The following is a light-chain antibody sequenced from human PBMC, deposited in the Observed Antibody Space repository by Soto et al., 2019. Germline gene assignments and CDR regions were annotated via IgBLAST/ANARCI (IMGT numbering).Light chain of an antibody. V-gene: IGKV3-15*01. CDR2: DAS. J-gene: IGKJ1*01. Sequence: EIVLSQSPGALSLSPGERATLYCRVSQSVSSNLAWYQQKPGQAPRLLIYDASSRATGIPARFSGSGSGTEFTLTISSLQSEDFAVYYCLHYNKWPRWTFGQGTKVDI. CDR3: LHYNKWPRWT. CDR1: QSVSSN.